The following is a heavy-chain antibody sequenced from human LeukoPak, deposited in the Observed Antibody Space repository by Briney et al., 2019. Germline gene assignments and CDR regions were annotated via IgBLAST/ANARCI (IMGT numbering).Heavy chain of an antibody. CDR1: GFSASSNY. D-gene: IGHD3-22*01. J-gene: IGHJ4*02. CDR3: ARGDYYESSGLDY. Sequence: GGSLRLSCAASGFSASSNYMSWVRQAPGKGLEWVSVIYSGGSTDYADSVKGRFTISRDNSKNTLYLQMNSLRAEDTAVYYCARGDYYESSGLDYWGQGTLVTVS. CDR2: IYSGGST. V-gene: IGHV3-53*01.